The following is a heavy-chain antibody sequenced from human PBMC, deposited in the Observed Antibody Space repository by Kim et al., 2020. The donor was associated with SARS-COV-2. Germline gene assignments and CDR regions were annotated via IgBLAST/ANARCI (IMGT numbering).Heavy chain of an antibody. D-gene: IGHD1-26*01. CDR3: ARGGLYSGSSRGAFDI. CDR2: TYYRSKWYL. Sequence: SQTLSLTCAISGDSVSGNTVAWNWIRQSPSRGLEWLGRTYYRSKWYLDSAVSVKSRITINPDTSKNQLSLQMNSVTPEDTAVYYCARGGLYSGSSRGAFDIWGQGTMVTVSS. CDR1: GDSVSGNTVA. V-gene: IGHV6-1*01. J-gene: IGHJ3*02.